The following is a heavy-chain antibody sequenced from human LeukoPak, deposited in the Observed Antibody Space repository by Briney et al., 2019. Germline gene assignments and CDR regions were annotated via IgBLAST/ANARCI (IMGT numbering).Heavy chain of an antibody. CDR1: GGSISSYY. D-gene: IGHD5-18*01. CDR2: IYYSGST. J-gene: IGHJ4*02. Sequence: SETLSLTCTVSGGSISSYYWSWIRQPPGKGLEWIGYIYYSGSTNYNPSLKSRVTISVDTSKNQFSLKLSSVTAADTAVYYCARGVGQWIRRAFDYWGQGTLVTVSS. CDR3: ARGVGQWIRRAFDY. V-gene: IGHV4-59*01.